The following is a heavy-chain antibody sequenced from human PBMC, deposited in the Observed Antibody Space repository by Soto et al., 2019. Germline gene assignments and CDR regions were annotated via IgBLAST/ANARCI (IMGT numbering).Heavy chain of an antibody. CDR2: MYNSGST. Sequence: PSETLSLTCTVSGGSISSYYWTWIRQPPGKGLEWIGFMYNSGSTLYNPSLKSRVTISLDTSKNQFSLKLSSVTAADTAVYYCARHEGGAAADRPLDYWGQGTLVTVSS. CDR3: ARHEGGAAADRPLDY. V-gene: IGHV4-59*08. D-gene: IGHD6-13*01. J-gene: IGHJ4*02. CDR1: GGSISSYY.